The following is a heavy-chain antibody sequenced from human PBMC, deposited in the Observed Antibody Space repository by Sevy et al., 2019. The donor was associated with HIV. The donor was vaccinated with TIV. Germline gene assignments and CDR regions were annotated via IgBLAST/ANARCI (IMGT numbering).Heavy chain of an antibody. CDR2: ISSSSSTV. J-gene: IGHJ6*02. V-gene: IGHV3-48*02. D-gene: IGHD3-3*01. CDR3: ARNSLRFLEWLPKSYYYYGMDV. CDR1: GFTVSRYS. Sequence: GGSLRLSCAASGFTVSRYSMNWVRQAPGKGLEWVSYISSSSSTVYYADSVKGRFTISRDNAKNSLYLQMNSLRDEDTAVYYCARNSLRFLEWLPKSYYYYGMDVWGQGTTVTVSS.